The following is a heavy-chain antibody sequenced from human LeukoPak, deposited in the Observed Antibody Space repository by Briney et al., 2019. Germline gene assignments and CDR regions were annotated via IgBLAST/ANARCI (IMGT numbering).Heavy chain of an antibody. CDR2: IYTSGST. CDR3: ARTYSSSSHFDY. Sequence: SETLSLTCTVSGGSISSYYWSWIRQPPGKGLEWIGHIYTSGSTNYNSSLKSRVTISVDTSKNQFSLKVSSVTAADTAVYYCARTYSSSSHFDYWGQGTLVTVSS. V-gene: IGHV4-4*09. CDR1: GGSISSYY. D-gene: IGHD6-6*01. J-gene: IGHJ4*02.